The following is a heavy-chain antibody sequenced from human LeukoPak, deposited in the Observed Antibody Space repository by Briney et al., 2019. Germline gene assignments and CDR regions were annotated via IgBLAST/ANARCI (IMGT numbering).Heavy chain of an antibody. J-gene: IGHJ3*02. CDR2: ISNSGSS. CDR1: GDSISGYY. Sequence: SETLSLTCTVSGDSISGYYWSWIRQPPGKGLEWIGYISNSGSSNYNPSLKSRVTISVDTSKNQFSLRLTSLTAADTAVYYCARDRRGIGAGAIWGQGTMV. CDR3: ARDRRGIGAGAI. V-gene: IGHV4-59*01. D-gene: IGHD1-26*01.